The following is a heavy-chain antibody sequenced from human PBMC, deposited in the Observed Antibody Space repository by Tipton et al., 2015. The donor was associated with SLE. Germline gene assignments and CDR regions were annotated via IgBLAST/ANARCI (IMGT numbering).Heavy chain of an antibody. CDR3: VRDPPPPRN. J-gene: IGHJ4*02. CDR1: GGSISSGYY. V-gene: IGHV3-74*01. CDR2: ISSDGRTT. Sequence: LSLTCTVSGGSISSGYYWVWVRQPPGKGLVWVSRISSDGRTTNYADSVKGRFTISRDDARDTLYLQMNSLRTEDTAVYYCVRDPPPPRNWGQGTLVTVSS.